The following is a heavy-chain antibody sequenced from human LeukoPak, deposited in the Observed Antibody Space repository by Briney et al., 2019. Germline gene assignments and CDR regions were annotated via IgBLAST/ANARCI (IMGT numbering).Heavy chain of an antibody. CDR1: GGSISSSNW. CDR2: IYHSGST. Sequence: PSETLSLTCAVSGGSISSSNWWSWVRQPPGKGLEWIGEIYHSGSTNYNPSLKSRVTISVDKSKNQFSLKLSSVTAADTAVYYCARVKQQLAIRTDPYFDYWGQGTLVTVSS. D-gene: IGHD6-13*01. CDR3: ARVKQQLAIRTDPYFDY. J-gene: IGHJ4*02. V-gene: IGHV4-4*02.